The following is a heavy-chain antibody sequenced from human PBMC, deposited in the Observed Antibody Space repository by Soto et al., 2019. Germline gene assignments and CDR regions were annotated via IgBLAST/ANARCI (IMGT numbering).Heavy chain of an antibody. CDR2: FDPEDGET. CDR3: ATDPGLMYSSSFFFDY. CDR1: GYTLTELS. J-gene: IGHJ4*02. D-gene: IGHD6-6*01. V-gene: IGHV1-24*01. Sequence: ASVKVSCKASGYTLTELSMHWVRQAPGKGLEWMGGFDPEDGETIYAQKFQGRVTMTEDTSTDTAYMELSSLRSEDTAVYYCATDPGLMYSSSFFFDYWGQGTLVTVS.